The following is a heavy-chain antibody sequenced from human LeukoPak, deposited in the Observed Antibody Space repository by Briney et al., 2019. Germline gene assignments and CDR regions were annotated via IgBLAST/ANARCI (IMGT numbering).Heavy chain of an antibody. V-gene: IGHV4-34*01. D-gene: IGHD2-21*02. CDR3: ATRKYCGGDCRAFDI. CDR2: INHSGST. Sequence: SETLSLTCAIYGGSFSGYTWSWIRQPPGKGLEWIGDINHSGSTNYNAPLKSRLTISVDTSKNQLSLKLSSVTAADTAVYYCATRKYCGGDCRAFDIWGQGTMVTVSS. CDR1: GGSFSGYT. J-gene: IGHJ3*02.